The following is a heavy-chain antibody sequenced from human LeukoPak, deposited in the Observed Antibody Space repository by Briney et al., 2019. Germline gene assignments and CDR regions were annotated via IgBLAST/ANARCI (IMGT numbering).Heavy chain of an antibody. CDR2: ISSSGSNI. CDR1: GFTFSSYE. J-gene: IGHJ5*02. Sequence: GGSLRLSCAASGFTFSSYEMNWVRQAPGEGLEWVSCISSSGSNIYYADSVKGRFTISRDNAKNSLYLQMNSLRAEDTAVYYCARVNWFDPWGQGTLVTVSS. V-gene: IGHV3-48*03. CDR3: ARVNWFDP.